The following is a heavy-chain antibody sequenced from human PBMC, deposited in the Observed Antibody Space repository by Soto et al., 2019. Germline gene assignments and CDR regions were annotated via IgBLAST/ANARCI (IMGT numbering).Heavy chain of an antibody. Sequence: QVQLVESGGGVVQPGRSLSLSCAASGVTLSNFGMHWVRQAPGKGLEWVAVISRDGSTMFYADSVKGRFTISRDSSRNTLYLQMSSLRAEDTAVYHCVGEVASGYWGQGTLVTVSS. V-gene: IGHV3-30*03. CDR1: GVTLSNFG. J-gene: IGHJ4*02. CDR3: VGEVASGY. CDR2: ISRDGSTM. D-gene: IGHD2-21*01.